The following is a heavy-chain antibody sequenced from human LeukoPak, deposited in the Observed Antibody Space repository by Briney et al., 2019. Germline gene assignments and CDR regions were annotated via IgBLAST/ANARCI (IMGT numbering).Heavy chain of an antibody. CDR2: INPNSGGT. V-gene: IGHV1-2*02. CDR3: ARAPGGYAFDI. Sequence: GASVKVSCKASGYTFTGYYMHWVRQAPGQGLEWMGWINPNSGGTNYAQKFQGRVTMTRDTSISTAYMEVSRLRSDATAVYYCARAPGGYAFDIWGQGTMVTVSS. CDR1: GYTFTGYY. J-gene: IGHJ3*02.